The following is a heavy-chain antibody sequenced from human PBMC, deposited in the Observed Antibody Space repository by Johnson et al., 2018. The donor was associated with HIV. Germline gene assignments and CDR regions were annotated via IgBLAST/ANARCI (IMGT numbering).Heavy chain of an antibody. D-gene: IGHD6-6*01. Sequence: VQLVESGGGLVKPGGSLRLSCAASGFTFSNAWMNWVRQAPGKGLEWVSVIYSGGSTYYADSVRGRFTISRDNSKNTLYLQMNSLRAEDTAVYDCAKGEQLVISRKGHDAFDIWGQGTMVTVSS. CDR1: GFTFSNAW. CDR3: AKGEQLVISRKGHDAFDI. V-gene: IGHV3-66*01. J-gene: IGHJ3*02. CDR2: IYSGGST.